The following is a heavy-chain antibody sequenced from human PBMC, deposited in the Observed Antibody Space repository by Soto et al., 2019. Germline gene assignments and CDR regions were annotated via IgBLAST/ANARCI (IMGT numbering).Heavy chain of an antibody. CDR3: ARREYSYGCVDY. CDR2: ISYGGSNQ. V-gene: IGHV3-30-3*01. D-gene: IGHD5-18*01. J-gene: IGHJ4*02. CDR1: GFIFSDYA. Sequence: QVQLVVSAGGVVQPGGSLRLSCAASGFIFSDYAMHWVRQAPGKGLEWVAVISYGGSNQYYADSVKGRFTISRDNSENTLYLQMNALKVEDTAVYYCARREYSYGCVDYWGQGILVTVSS.